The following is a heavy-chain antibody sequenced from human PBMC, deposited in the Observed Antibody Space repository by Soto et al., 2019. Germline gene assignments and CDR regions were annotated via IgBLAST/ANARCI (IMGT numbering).Heavy chain of an antibody. CDR2: INAGNGNT. D-gene: IGHD6-13*01. CDR1: GYNFTSYA. CDR3: ARGLPGIAAAGIDY. Sequence: ASVKISCKASGYNFTSYAMHWVRQAPGQRLEWMGWINAGNGNTKYSLKFQGRVTITRDTSASTAYVELSCLRSEDTAVYYCARGLPGIAAAGIDYWGQGTLVSVSS. V-gene: IGHV1-3*01. J-gene: IGHJ4*02.